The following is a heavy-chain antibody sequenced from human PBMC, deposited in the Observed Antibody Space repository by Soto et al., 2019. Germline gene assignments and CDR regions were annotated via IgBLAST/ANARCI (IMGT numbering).Heavy chain of an antibody. J-gene: IGHJ5*02. D-gene: IGHD2-15*01. V-gene: IGHV1-69*01. CDR3: ARGVWDCSGGTCSGWFDP. CDR2: LIPLFDIA. Sequence: QVQLVQSGAEVKKPGSSVKVSCKASGGTFSSYAISWVRQAPGQGLEWMGGLIPLFDIANYAQNFQGRVTITADESTSTAYMELSSLRSEDTAIYYCARGVWDCSGGTCSGWFDPWGQGTLVTVSS. CDR1: GGTFSSYA.